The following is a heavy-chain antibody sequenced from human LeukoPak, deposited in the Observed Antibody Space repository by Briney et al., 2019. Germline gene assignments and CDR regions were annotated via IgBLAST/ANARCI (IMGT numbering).Heavy chain of an antibody. D-gene: IGHD3-9*01. CDR3: AGRRYFDFRYYYYYYMDV. CDR1: GGSFSGYY. V-gene: IGHV4-34*01. J-gene: IGHJ6*03. CDR2: INHSGST. Sequence: PSETLSLTCAVYGGSFSGYYWSWIRQPPGKGLEWIGEINHSGSTNYNPSLKSRVTISVDTSKNQFSLKLSSVTAADTAAYYCAGRRYFDFRYYYYYYMDVWGKGTTVTISS.